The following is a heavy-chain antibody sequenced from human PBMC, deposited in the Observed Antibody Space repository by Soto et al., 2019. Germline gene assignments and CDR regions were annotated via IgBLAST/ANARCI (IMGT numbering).Heavy chain of an antibody. J-gene: IGHJ4*02. Sequence: PGEPLKISCVGSGFTFHGSTMHWVRQASGKGLEWIGLISIKPNNFATVYAASVTGRFTISRDDSKNTAYLEMDSLKTEDTALYYCVRAYENSYYYFDHWGRGTLLTVSS. D-gene: IGHD3-22*01. CDR1: GFTFHGST. CDR3: VRAYENSYYYFDH. V-gene: IGHV3-73*01. CDR2: ISIKPNNFAT.